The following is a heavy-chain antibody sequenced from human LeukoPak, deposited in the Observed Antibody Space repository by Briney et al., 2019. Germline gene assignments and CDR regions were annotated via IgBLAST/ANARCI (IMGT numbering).Heavy chain of an antibody. CDR3: ARHGGSNHIQRTFDI. CDR1: GGSISSYY. J-gene: IGHJ3*02. CDR2: MYHSGST. Sequence: PSETLSLTCTVSGGSISSYYWSWIRQPPGKGLEFIGSMYHSGSTYYNPSFKSRVTISVDTSKNQFSLKLSSVTAADTAVYYCARHGGSNHIQRTFDIWGQGTMVTVSS. D-gene: IGHD1-26*01. V-gene: IGHV4-59*08.